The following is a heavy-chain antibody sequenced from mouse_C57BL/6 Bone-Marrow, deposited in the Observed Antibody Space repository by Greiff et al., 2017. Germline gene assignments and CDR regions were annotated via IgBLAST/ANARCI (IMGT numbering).Heavy chain of an antibody. J-gene: IGHJ3*01. CDR1: GYTFTDYN. D-gene: IGHD1-1*01. V-gene: IGHV1-18*01. Sequence: EVQLVESGPELVKPGASVKIPCKASGYTFTDYNMDWVKQSHGQSLEWIGDIHPNNGGTIYNQKFKGKATLTVDKSSSTAYMELRSLTSEDTAVXYCASWNYYGSSYAFAYWGQGTLVTVSA. CDR2: IHPNNGGT. CDR3: ASWNYYGSSYAFAY.